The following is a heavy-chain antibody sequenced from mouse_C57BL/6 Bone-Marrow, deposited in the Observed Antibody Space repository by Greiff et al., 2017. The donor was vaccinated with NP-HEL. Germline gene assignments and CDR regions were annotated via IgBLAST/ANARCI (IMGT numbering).Heavy chain of an antibody. D-gene: IGHD1-1*01. Sequence: QVQLQQSGAELVKPGASVKLSCKASGYTFTSYWMQWVNQRPGQGLEWIGEIDPSDSYTNYNQKFKGKATLTVDTSSSTAYMQLSSLTSEDSAVYYCAREGNYGSRGAMDYWGQGTSVTVSS. CDR3: AREGNYGSRGAMDY. J-gene: IGHJ4*01. CDR2: IDPSDSYT. CDR1: GYTFTSYW. V-gene: IGHV1-50*01.